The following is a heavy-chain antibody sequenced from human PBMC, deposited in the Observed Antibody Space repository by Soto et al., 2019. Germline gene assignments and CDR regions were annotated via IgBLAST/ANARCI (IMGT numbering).Heavy chain of an antibody. CDR2: INHSGST. CDR1: GGSFSGYY. CDR3: ARGGHSSGWYWWFDP. D-gene: IGHD6-19*01. Sequence: SETLSLTCTVSGGSFSGYYWSWIRQPPGKGLEWIGEINHSGSTNYNPSLKSRVTISVDTSKNQFSLKLSSVTAADTAVYYCARGGHSSGWYWWFDPWGQGTLVTVSS. J-gene: IGHJ5*02. V-gene: IGHV4-34*01.